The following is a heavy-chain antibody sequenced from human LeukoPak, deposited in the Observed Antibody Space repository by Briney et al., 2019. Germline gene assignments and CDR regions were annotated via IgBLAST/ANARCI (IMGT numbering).Heavy chain of an antibody. D-gene: IGHD6-6*01. CDR2: IRSKTDGAST. CDR1: GFTFCDYA. Sequence: GGSLRLSCTASGFTFCDYAMAWFRQAPGKGLEWVGFIRSKTDGASTKYAASVRGRFTISRDDSKSIAYLQMNSLKTEDTAVYYCTRDRPIDYWGQGTLVTVSS. CDR3: TRDRPIDY. J-gene: IGHJ4*02. V-gene: IGHV3-49*03.